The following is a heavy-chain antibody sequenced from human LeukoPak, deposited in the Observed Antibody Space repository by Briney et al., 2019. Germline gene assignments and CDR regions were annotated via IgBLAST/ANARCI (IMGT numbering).Heavy chain of an antibody. CDR3: ARDSYDSSGYYYNYFDY. CDR2: TYTSGST. CDR1: GGSISSYY. J-gene: IGHJ4*02. D-gene: IGHD3-22*01. V-gene: IGHV4-4*07. Sequence: SETLSLTCAVSGGSISSYYWSWIRQPAGKGLEWIGRTYTSGSTNYNPSLKSRVTMSVDTSENQFSLKLSSVTAADTAVYYCARDSYDSSGYYYNYFDYWGQGTLVTVSS.